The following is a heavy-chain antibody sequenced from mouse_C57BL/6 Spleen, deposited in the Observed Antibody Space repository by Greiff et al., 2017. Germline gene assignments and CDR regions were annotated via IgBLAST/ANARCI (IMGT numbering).Heavy chain of an antibody. CDR1: GFSLTSYG. V-gene: IGHV2-2*01. D-gene: IGHD2-3*01. CDR3: ARKGGIYDGYYDWFAY. CDR2: IWSGGST. Sequence: QVQLKQSGPGLVQPSQSLSITCTVSGFSLTSYGVHWVRQSPGKGLEWLGVIWSGGSTDYNAAFISRLSISKDNSKSQVFFKMNSLQADDTAIYYCARKGGIYDGYYDWFAYWGQGTLVTVSA. J-gene: IGHJ3*01.